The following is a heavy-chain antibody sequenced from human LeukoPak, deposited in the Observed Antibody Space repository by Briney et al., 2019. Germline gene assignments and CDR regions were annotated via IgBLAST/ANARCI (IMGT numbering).Heavy chain of an antibody. D-gene: IGHD4-17*01. J-gene: IGHJ3*01. V-gene: IGHV2-5*02. CDR1: GFSLSSSGVG. CDR3: AHSGTVTSPHDAFDV. Sequence: SGPTLVKPTQTLTLTCTFSGFSLSSSGVGVGWIRQPPGKALEWLALIYWDDDKRYSPSLKSRLTITKDTSKNQVVLTLTNMDPVDTGTYYCAHSGTVTSPHDAFDVWGQGTMVTVYS. CDR2: IYWDDDK.